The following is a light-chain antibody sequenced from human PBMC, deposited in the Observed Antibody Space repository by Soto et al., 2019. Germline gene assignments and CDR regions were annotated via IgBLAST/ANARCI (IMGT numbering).Light chain of an antibody. CDR1: QSISSN. V-gene: IGKV3D-15*01. J-gene: IGKJ1*01. CDR3: QQHSTYSGT. Sequence: DTLCMCKGDSSPPSPRASQSISSNLAWYQQKPGQAPKLLIYRASSRDSGIPARFSGSGSGTEFTLTISSLQPDDFAVYYCQQHSTYSGTLGQGTNVDIK. CDR2: RAS.